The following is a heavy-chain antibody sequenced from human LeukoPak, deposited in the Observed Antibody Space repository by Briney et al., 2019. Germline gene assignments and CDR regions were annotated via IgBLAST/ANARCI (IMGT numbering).Heavy chain of an antibody. Sequence: GGSLRLSCAASGFTVSSNYMSWVRQAPGKGLEWVSVIYSGGSTYYADSVKGRFTISRDNSKNTLYLQMNSLRAEDTAVYYCARDEHDFWSGYSDYWGQGTLVTVSS. CDR3: ARDEHDFWSGYSDY. D-gene: IGHD3-3*01. V-gene: IGHV3-66*02. J-gene: IGHJ4*02. CDR2: IYSGGST. CDR1: GFTVSSNY.